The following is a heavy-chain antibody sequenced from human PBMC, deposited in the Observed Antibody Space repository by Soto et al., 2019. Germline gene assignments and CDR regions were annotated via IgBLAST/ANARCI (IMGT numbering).Heavy chain of an antibody. CDR3: ARGIADNWFDP. CDR2: IIPILGIA. J-gene: IGHJ5*02. V-gene: IGHV1-69*02. Sequence: QVQLVQSGAEVKKPGSSVKVSYKASGGTFSSYTISWVRQAPGQGLEWMGRIIPILGIANYAQKFQGRVTITADKSTSTAYMELSSLRSEDTAVYYCARGIADNWFDPWGQGTLVTVSS. CDR1: GGTFSSYT. D-gene: IGHD6-13*01.